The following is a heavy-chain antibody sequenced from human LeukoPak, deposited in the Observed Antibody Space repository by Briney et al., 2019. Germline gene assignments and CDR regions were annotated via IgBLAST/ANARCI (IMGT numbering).Heavy chain of an antibody. J-gene: IGHJ4*02. CDR2: ISYDGSNK. V-gene: IGHV3-30-3*01. D-gene: IGHD4-11*01. CDR1: GFTFSSYA. CDR3: ARDRGNYDY. Sequence: PGGSLRLSCAASGFTFSSYAMHWVRQAPGKGLEWVAVISYDGSNKYYADSVKGRFTISRDNSKNTLYLHMNTLRAEDTAIYYCARDRGNYDYWGQGTLVTVSS.